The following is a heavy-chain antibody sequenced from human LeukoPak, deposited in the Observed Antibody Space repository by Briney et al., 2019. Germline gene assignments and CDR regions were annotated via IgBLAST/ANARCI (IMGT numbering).Heavy chain of an antibody. CDR2: INPNSGGT. CDR3: AREKKVIAASGTLDY. CDR1: GYTFIGYY. D-gene: IGHD6-13*01. V-gene: IGHV1-2*02. J-gene: IGHJ4*02. Sequence: GASVTDSFKASGYTFIGYYMHWVRQAPGQGLEWMGWINPNSGGTNYAQKFQGRVTMTRDTSSSTAYMELSRLRSDDTAVYYCAREKKVIAASGTLDYWGQGTLVTVSS.